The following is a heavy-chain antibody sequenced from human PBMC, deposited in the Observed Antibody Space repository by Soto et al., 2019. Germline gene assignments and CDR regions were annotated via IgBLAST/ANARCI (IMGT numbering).Heavy chain of an antibody. J-gene: IGHJ3*02. CDR2: ISSSSSYI. D-gene: IGHD2-15*01. V-gene: IGHV3-21*01. CDR1: GFTFSSYS. CDR3: AREKVVVVAATLGHDAFDI. Sequence: PGGSLRLSCAASGFTFSSYSMNWVRQAPGKGLEWVSSISSSSSYIYYADSVKGRFTISRDNAKNSLYLQMNSLRAEDTAVYYCAREKVVVVAATLGHDAFDIWGQGTMVTVSS.